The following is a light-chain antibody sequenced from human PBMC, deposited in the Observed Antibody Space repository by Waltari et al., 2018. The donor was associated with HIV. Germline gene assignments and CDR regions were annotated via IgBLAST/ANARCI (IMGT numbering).Light chain of an antibody. V-gene: IGLV2-8*01. CDR3: SSYAGSNNKV. CDR1: SSDVGGYNY. J-gene: IGLJ3*02. CDR2: EVS. Sequence: QSALTQPPSASGSPGQSVTISCTGTSSDVGGYNYVSWYQQHPGKAPKLMIYEVSKRPCGVPNRFSDSKAGNTASLTVSGLQAEDEADYYCSSYAGSNNKVFGGGTKLTVL.